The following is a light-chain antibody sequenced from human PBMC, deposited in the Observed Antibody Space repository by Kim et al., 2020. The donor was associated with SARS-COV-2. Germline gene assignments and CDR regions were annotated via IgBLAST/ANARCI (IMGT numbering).Light chain of an antibody. CDR1: QSVGST. Sequence: SVSPGERVTVSCRAGQSVGSTLAWYQHKSGQAPRLLIYGSSTVAAGVPARFSGSGSGTEFALTISSLQSEDFAVYYCQQYNNWPRTFGQGTKLEI. CDR3: QQYNNWPRT. J-gene: IGKJ2*01. V-gene: IGKV3D-15*01. CDR2: GSS.